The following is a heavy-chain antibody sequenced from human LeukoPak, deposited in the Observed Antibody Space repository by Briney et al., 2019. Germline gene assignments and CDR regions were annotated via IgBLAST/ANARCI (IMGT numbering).Heavy chain of an antibody. CDR3: ARGYNSSSHFGY. CDR2: IYTSGST. CDR1: GGSISSYY. Sequence: SETLSLTCTVSGGSISSYYWSWIRQPAGKGLEWIGRIYTSGSTNYNPSLKSRVTMSVDTSNNQVSLRLTSVTAADTAVYYCARGYNSSSHFGYWGQGTLVTVSS. D-gene: IGHD6-6*01. V-gene: IGHV4-4*07. J-gene: IGHJ4*02.